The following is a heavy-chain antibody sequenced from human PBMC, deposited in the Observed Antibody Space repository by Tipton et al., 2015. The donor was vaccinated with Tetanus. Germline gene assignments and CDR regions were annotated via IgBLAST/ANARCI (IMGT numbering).Heavy chain of an antibody. CDR3: AKAGLDIVVEPVAIHFDY. V-gene: IGHV3-23*01. CDR2: ISGSGGNT. CDR1: GFTISTYA. J-gene: IGHJ4*02. D-gene: IGHD2-2*01. Sequence: LSLTCAASGFTISTYAMSWVRQAPGKGLEWVSTISGSGGNTYYADSVKGRFTISRDNSKNTLYLQMNSLRDEDTAVYYCAKAGLDIVVEPVAIHFDYWGQGTLVTVSS.